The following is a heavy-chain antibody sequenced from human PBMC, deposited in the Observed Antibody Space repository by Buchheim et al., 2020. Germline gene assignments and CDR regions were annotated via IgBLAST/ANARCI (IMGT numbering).Heavy chain of an antibody. V-gene: IGHV3-74*01. Sequence: EVQLVESGGGLVQPGGSLRLSCAASGFIFSNYCMHWVRQAPGKGLVWVSQINSDGSDSTYADSVKGRFTISRDNSKNTLYLQMNSLRGEDTAVYYCARDYYGVDYWGQGTL. CDR3: ARDYYGVDY. J-gene: IGHJ4*02. D-gene: IGHD3-10*01. CDR2: INSDGSDS. CDR1: GFIFSNYC.